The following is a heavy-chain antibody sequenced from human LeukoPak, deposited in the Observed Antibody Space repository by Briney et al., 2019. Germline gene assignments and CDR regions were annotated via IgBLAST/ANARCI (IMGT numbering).Heavy chain of an antibody. D-gene: IGHD5-12*01. V-gene: IGHV1-8*03. CDR1: GYTFTSYD. Sequence: ASVKVSCKASGYTFTSYDINWVRQAPGQGLEWMGWMNPNSGNTGYAQKFQGRVTITRNTSISTAYMELSSLRSEDTALYYCARTLSRGYDYYYYYMDVWGKGTTVTVSS. CDR2: MNPNSGNT. CDR3: ARTLSRGYDYYYYYMDV. J-gene: IGHJ6*03.